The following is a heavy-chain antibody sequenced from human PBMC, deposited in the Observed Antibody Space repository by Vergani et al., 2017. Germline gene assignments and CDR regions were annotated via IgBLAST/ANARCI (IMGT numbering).Heavy chain of an antibody. Sequence: EVQLLESGGGLVQPGGSLRLSCAASGFTFDSYAVSWVRQAAGKGLEWVSAISGSGAGTNYADSVKGRFTVSRDNPRKTVYLQMNSLRAEDTAVYYCARLSYDTTPYLQGGYDCWGQGTLVSVSS. CDR2: ISGSGAGT. D-gene: IGHD3-22*01. V-gene: IGHV3-23*01. J-gene: IGHJ4*02. CDR3: ARLSYDTTPYLQGGYDC. CDR1: GFTFDSYA.